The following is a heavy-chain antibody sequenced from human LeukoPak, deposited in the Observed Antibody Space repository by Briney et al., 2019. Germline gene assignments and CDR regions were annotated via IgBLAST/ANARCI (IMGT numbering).Heavy chain of an antibody. D-gene: IGHD6-19*01. CDR1: GFTFSTYG. Sequence: TGGSLRLSCAASGFTFSTYGMHWVRQAPGKGLEWVALISYDGSNKYYADSVKGRFTISRDNSKNTLYLQMNSLRTEDTGVYYCAKSNGWLADYWGQGTLVTVSS. CDR3: AKSNGWLADY. CDR2: ISYDGSNK. J-gene: IGHJ4*02. V-gene: IGHV3-30*18.